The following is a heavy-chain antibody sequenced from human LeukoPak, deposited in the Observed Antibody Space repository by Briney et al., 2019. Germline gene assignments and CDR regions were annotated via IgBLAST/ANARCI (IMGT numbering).Heavy chain of an antibody. CDR3: ARDSIGPLDV. V-gene: IGHV1-46*01. CDR2: INPSGGST. J-gene: IGHJ6*02. Sequence: WMGIINPSGGSTSYAQKFQGRVSMTRDTSTSTVYMELSSLRSEDMAVYYCARDSIGPLDVWGQGTTVTVS. D-gene: IGHD6-6*01.